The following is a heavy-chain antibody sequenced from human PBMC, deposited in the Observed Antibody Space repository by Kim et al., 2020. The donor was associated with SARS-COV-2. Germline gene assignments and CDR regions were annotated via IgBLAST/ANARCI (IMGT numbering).Heavy chain of an antibody. J-gene: IGHJ4*02. CDR1: GFTFISYW. Sequence: GGSLRLSCAASGFTFISYWMTWVRQAPGQGLEWVANIKQDGSEKYYVDSVKGRFTISRDNAKNSLYLQMNSLRAEDTAVYYCARGTQWEPNFDYWGQGTLVTVSS. CDR2: IKQDGSEK. D-gene: IGHD1-26*01. CDR3: ARGTQWEPNFDY. V-gene: IGHV3-7*01.